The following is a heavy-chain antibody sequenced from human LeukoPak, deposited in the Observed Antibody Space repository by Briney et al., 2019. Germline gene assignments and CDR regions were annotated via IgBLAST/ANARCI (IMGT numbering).Heavy chain of an antibody. Sequence: GASVKVSCKASGYTFTSYGISWVRQAPGQALEWMGWISAYNGNTNYAQKLQGRVTMTTDTSTSTAYMELRSLRSDDTAVYYCARDVGFGEFSGDHRYWGQGTLVTVSS. V-gene: IGHV1-18*01. CDR1: GYTFTSYG. CDR3: ARDVGFGEFSGDHRY. J-gene: IGHJ4*02. CDR2: ISAYNGNT. D-gene: IGHD3-10*01.